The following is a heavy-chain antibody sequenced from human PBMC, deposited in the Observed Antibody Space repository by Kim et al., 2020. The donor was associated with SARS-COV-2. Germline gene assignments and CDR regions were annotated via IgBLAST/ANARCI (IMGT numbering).Heavy chain of an antibody. V-gene: IGHV4-61*01. J-gene: IGHJ4*02. CDR3: ARAPYYDYVWGSYREEYYFDY. CDR2: IYYSGST. D-gene: IGHD3-16*02. Sequence: SETLSLTCTVSGGSVSSGSYYWSWIRQPPGKGLEWIGYIYYSGSTNYNPSLKSRVTISVDTSKNQFSLKLSSVTAADTAVYYCARAPYYDYVWGSYREEYYFDYWGQGTLVTVSS. CDR1: GGSVSSGSYY.